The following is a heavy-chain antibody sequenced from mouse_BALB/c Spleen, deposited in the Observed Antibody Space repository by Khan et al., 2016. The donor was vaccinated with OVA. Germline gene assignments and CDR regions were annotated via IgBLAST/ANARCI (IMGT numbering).Heavy chain of an antibody. D-gene: IGHD1-1*01. V-gene: IGHV5-6*01. CDR1: GFTFSTYG. CDR2: VSTGGHYT. J-gene: IGHJ3*01. Sequence: EVQLVESGGDVVKPGGSLKLSCAASGFTFSTYGMSWVRQTPDKRLEWVATVSTGGHYTYYPDTVKGRFTISRDNAKDTLYLQRSSLKSEDTAMFYCARLAYFYDSEGFAYWGQGTLVTVSA. CDR3: ARLAYFYDSEGFAY.